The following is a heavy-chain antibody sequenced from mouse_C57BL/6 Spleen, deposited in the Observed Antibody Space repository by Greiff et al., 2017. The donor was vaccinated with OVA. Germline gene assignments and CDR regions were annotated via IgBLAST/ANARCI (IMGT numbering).Heavy chain of an antibody. CDR1: GYSITSGYY. CDR2: ISYDGSN. J-gene: IGHJ3*01. D-gene: IGHD3-2*02. Sequence: EVKLQESGPGLVKPSQSLSLTCSVTGYSITSGYYWNWIRQFPGNKLEWMGYISYDGSNNYNPSLKNRISITRDTSKNQFFLKLNSVTTEDTATYYCARDGRQLSPWFAYWGQGTLVTVSA. V-gene: IGHV3-6*01. CDR3: ARDGRQLSPWFAY.